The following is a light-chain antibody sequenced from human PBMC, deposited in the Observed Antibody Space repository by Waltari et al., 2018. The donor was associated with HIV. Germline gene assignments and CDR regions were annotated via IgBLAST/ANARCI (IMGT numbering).Light chain of an antibody. CDR3: QQYGDSPRT. J-gene: IGKJ1*01. CDR1: QSVNNNY. CDR2: GAS. V-gene: IGKV3-20*01. Sequence: EIVLTQSPGTLSLSPGERATLSCRASQSVNNNYLAWYQQKPGQAPWLRIYGASYRATGIPDRFTASGSGTDFTLTISRLEPEDSAVYYCQQYGDSPRTFGQGTKVEIK.